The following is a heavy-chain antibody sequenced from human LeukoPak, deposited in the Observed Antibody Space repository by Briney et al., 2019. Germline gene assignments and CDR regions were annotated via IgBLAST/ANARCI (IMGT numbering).Heavy chain of an antibody. CDR1: GGSISSSSYY. V-gene: IGHV4-39*07. CDR2: SSYSGSP. D-gene: IGHD3-10*01. CDR3: ARLANHRITMVRGVIKAHDY. J-gene: IGHJ4*02. Sequence: SETLSLTCTVSGGSISSSSYYWAWIRQPPGKGLEWIGSSSYSGSPYYNPSLKSRVTISVDTSQNQFSLKLSSVTAADTAVYYCARLANHRITMVRGVIKAHDYWGQGTLVTVSS.